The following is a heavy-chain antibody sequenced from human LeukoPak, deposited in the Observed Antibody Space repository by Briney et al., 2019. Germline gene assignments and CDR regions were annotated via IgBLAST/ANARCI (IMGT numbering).Heavy chain of an antibody. CDR1: GGSISSSSYY. CDR2: IDYGGSP. CDR3: ARETNEYFDSSAYMDV. J-gene: IGHJ6*03. Sequence: KPSETLSLTCAVSGGSISSSSYYWGWIRQPPGKGLEWIGSIDYGGSPCYRPSLKSRATISVDTSKRQVSLKLSSVTAADTAVYYCARETNEYFDSSAYMDVWGQGTTVTVSS. V-gene: IGHV4-39*07. D-gene: IGHD3-22*01.